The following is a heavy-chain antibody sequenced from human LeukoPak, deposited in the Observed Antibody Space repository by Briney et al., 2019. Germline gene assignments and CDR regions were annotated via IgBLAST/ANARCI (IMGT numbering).Heavy chain of an antibody. V-gene: IGHV3-30*18. CDR3: ANHRLDRHLFDY. J-gene: IGHJ4*02. CDR2: ISYDGSNK. Sequence: GGSLRLSCSASGFTLSSYWMHWVRQAPGKGLEWVAVISYDGSNKYYADSVKGRFTISRDNSKNTLHLQMNSLRAEDTAVYYCANHRLDRHLFDYWGQGTLVTVSS. D-gene: IGHD5-12*01. CDR1: GFTLSSYW.